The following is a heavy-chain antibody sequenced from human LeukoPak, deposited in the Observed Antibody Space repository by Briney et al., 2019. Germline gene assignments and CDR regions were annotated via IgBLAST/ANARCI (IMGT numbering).Heavy chain of an antibody. V-gene: IGHV1-69*05. CDR3: AAAAGEAQFDY. J-gene: IGHJ4*02. D-gene: IGHD3-10*01. Sequence: ASVEVSCKASGGTFSSYAISWVRQAPGQGLEWMGGIIPIFGTANYAQKFQGRVTITTDESTSTAYMELSSLRSEDTAVYYCAAAAGEAQFDYWGQGTLVTVSS. CDR2: IIPIFGTA. CDR1: GGTFSSYA.